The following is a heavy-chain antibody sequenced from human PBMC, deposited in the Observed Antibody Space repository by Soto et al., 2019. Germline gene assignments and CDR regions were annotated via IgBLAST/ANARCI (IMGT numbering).Heavy chain of an antibody. Sequence: GESLKISCKGSGYSFTSYWISWVRQMPGKGLEWMGRIDPSDSYTNYSPSFQGHVTISADKSISTAYLQWSSLKASDTAMYYCAGHRYCSSTSCFNYYYYGMDVWGQGTTVTVSS. J-gene: IGHJ6*02. D-gene: IGHD2-2*01. CDR2: IDPSDSYT. CDR1: GYSFTSYW. V-gene: IGHV5-10-1*01. CDR3: AGHRYCSSTSCFNYYYYGMDV.